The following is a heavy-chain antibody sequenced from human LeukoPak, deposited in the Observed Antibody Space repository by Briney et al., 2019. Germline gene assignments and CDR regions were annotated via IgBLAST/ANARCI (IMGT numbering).Heavy chain of an antibody. V-gene: IGHV4-61*02. J-gene: IGHJ4*02. CDR3: ASGDYDMGFDY. CDR1: GGSISSGSYY. CDR2: IYTSGST. Sequence: PSETLSLTCTVSGGSISSGSYYWSWIRQPAGKGLEWIGRIYTSGSTNYNPSLKSRVTISVDTSKNQFSLKLSSVTAADTAVYYCASGDYDMGFDYWGQGTLVTVSS. D-gene: IGHD4-17*01.